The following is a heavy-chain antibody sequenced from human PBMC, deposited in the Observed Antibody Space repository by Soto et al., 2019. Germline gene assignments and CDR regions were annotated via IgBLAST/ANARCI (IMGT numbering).Heavy chain of an antibody. CDR1: GFTFSTYW. Sequence: EVYLVESGGGLVQPGGSLRLSCVASGFTFSTYWMSWVRQAPGRGLEWVANIKEDGSEKDYVDSVKGRFTISRDNAKNSLYLQMTGLRAEDTAVYFCARYGSGKYHYYYGMDVWGQGTTVTVSS. J-gene: IGHJ6*02. V-gene: IGHV3-7*04. CDR2: IKEDGSEK. D-gene: IGHD3-10*01. CDR3: ARYGSGKYHYYYGMDV.